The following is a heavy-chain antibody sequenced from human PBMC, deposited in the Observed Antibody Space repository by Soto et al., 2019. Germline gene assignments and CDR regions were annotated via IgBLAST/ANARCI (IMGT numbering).Heavy chain of an antibody. J-gene: IGHJ4*02. CDR3: ARIAWHREYDH. CDR2: IRSSTSTI. V-gene: IGHV3-48*01. D-gene: IGHD5-12*01. Sequence: PGGSLRLSCAASGFVFGNSAMSWVRQAPGKGLEWVSYIRSSTSTIYYADSVKGRFTISRDNAKNSLYLQMNTLRPEDTAVYYCARIAWHREYDHWGQGTLVTVSS. CDR1: GFVFGNSA.